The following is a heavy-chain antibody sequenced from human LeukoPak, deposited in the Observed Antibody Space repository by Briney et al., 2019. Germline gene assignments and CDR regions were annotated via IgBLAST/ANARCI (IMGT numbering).Heavy chain of an antibody. CDR3: ARDRFGDYSFDY. V-gene: IGHV3-23*01. CDR1: GFTFSSCA. D-gene: IGHD4-17*01. Sequence: GGCLRLSCAAPGFTFSSCAINWVRQAPGKGLEWVSSISGSGSDTYYADSVKGRFTISRDNAKSTLYLQMNSLRAEDTAVYYCARDRFGDYSFDYWGQGILVTVSS. CDR2: ISGSGSDT. J-gene: IGHJ4*02.